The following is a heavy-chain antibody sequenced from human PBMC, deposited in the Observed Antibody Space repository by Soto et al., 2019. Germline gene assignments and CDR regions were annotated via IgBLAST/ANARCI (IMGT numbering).Heavy chain of an antibody. CDR3: KTARYSYGSS. V-gene: IGHV3-15*01. Sequence: GGSLRRCCAASGFTFSDAWMSCVRQAPGEGWGWFGRIKSKTDGGTTDYAAPVKGRFTISRDESKNTMYLQMNSLKTEDTAVYYRKTARYSYGSSWGQATPGSVSS. D-gene: IGHD5-18*01. J-gene: IGHJ5*02. CDR2: IKSKTDGGTT. CDR1: GFTFSDAW.